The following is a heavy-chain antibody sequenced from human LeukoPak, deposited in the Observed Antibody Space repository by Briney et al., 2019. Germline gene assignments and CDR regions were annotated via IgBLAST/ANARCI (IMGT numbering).Heavy chain of an antibody. CDR1: GFDLTTYA. D-gene: IGHD6-13*01. Sequence: GGSLRLSCAASGFDLTTYAMTWVRQAPAKGLEWVSSIRIGGGGTYYADSVKGRFTISRDNSENTLHLQMNNLRVEDTAGYFCARCMVLSQGWCNWFDPWGQGTLVTVSS. J-gene: IGHJ5*02. CDR3: ARCMVLSQGWCNWFDP. CDR2: IRIGGGGT. V-gene: IGHV3-23*01.